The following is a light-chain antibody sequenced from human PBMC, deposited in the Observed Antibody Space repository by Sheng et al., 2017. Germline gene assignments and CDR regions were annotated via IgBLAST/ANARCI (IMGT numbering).Light chain of an antibody. CDR1: QGISSY. Sequence: AIRMTQSPSSLSASTGDRVTITCGASQGISSYLAWYQQKPGKAPKLLIYAASTLQSGVPSRFSGSGSGTEFTLTISSLQPEDFATYYCQQRSDWPSISFGQGTRLEIK. J-gene: IGKJ5*01. V-gene: IGKV1-8*01. CDR2: AAS. CDR3: QQRSDWPSIS.